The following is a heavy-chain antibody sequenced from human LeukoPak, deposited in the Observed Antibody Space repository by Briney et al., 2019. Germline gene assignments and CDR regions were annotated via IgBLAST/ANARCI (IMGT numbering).Heavy chain of an antibody. CDR1: GGSISSGGYS. V-gene: IGHV4-30-2*01. CDR2: IYHSGST. Sequence: SQTLSLTCAVSGGSISSGGYSWSWIRQPPGKGLEWIGYIYHSGSTYYNPSLKSRVTISVDRSKNQFSLKLSSVTAADTAVYYCTRDDYYYGIDVWGKGTTVTVSS. CDR3: TRDDYYYGIDV. J-gene: IGHJ6*04.